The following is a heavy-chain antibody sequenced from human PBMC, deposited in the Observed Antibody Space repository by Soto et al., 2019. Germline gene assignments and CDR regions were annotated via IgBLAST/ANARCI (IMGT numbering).Heavy chain of an antibody. Sequence: ASVKVSCKASGGTFSSYAISWVRQAPGQGLEWMGGIIPIFGTANYAQKFQGRVTITADESTSTAYMELSSLRSEDTAVYYCASDWGMATITRGNYYYYGMDVWGQGTTVTVSS. D-gene: IGHD5-12*01. CDR3: ASDWGMATITRGNYYYYGMDV. V-gene: IGHV1-69*13. J-gene: IGHJ6*02. CDR1: GGTFSSYA. CDR2: IIPIFGTA.